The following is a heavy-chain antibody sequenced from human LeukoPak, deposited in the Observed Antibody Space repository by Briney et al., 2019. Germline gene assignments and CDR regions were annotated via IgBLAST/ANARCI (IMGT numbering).Heavy chain of an antibody. V-gene: IGHV3-23*01. J-gene: IGHJ4*02. CDR1: A. CDR2: ISVRGART. Sequence: AXSWVRXAPGKGLEWVSAISVRGARTYYADSVNRRFTISRDNSKTTLYLQMNSLRAEDTAVYYCAKASDYCGNPYSGQGALFTVSP. D-gene: IGHD4-23*01. CDR3: AKASDYCGNPY.